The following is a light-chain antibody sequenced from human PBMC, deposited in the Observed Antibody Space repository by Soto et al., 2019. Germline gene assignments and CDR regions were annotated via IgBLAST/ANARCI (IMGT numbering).Light chain of an antibody. CDR2: EVL. CDR1: SHDIGSFKY. Sequence: QSALTQPASVSGSPGQSITISCTGTSHDIGSFKYVSWYQQHPGKAPKLNILEVLNRPSGVSDRFSGSKSGNTASLTISGLQADDEADYYCSSYSRDTTVLFGGGTKLTVL. V-gene: IGLV2-14*01. CDR3: SSYSRDTTVL. J-gene: IGLJ2*01.